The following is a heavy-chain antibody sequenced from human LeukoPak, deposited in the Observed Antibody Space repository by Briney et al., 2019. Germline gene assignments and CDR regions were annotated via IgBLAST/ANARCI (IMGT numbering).Heavy chain of an antibody. CDR2: ITSSSSYI. D-gene: IGHD3-10*01. V-gene: IGHV3-21*04. CDR3: AKGYGSGRDYYYYYYMDV. Sequence: GSLRLSCAASGFTFSSYNMNWVRQAPGKGLEWVSSITSSSSYIYYADSVKGRFTISRDNSKNTLYLQMNSLRAEDTAVYYCAKGYGSGRDYYYYYYMDVWGKGTTVTISS. J-gene: IGHJ6*03. CDR1: GFTFSSYN.